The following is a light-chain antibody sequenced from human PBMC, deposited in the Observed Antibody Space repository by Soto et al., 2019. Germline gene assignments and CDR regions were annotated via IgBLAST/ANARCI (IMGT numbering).Light chain of an antibody. CDR2: AAS. CDR3: QQSYSSPWT. CDR1: QTITNY. J-gene: IGKJ1*01. Sequence: DIQMTQSPSSLSASVGDRVTITCRASQTITNYLNWYQQKPGKAPKLLIYAASTLLSGVPARFSGGGSGTDFNLIIDSLQPEDFATYYCQQSYSSPWTFGQGTKVEIK. V-gene: IGKV1-39*01.